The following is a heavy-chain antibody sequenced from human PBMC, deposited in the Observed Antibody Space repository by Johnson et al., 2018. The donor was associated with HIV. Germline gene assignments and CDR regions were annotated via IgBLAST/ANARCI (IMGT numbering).Heavy chain of an antibody. CDR2: ISYDGRNK. D-gene: IGHD4-11*01. CDR1: GFTFSTYA. V-gene: IGHV3-30*04. Sequence: QMQLVESGGGVVQPERSLRLSCAASGFTFSTYAMHWVRQAPGKGLEWVACISYDGRNKHYAGSVKGRLTISRDNAKNSLYLQMNSLRAEDTALYYCARDPSYSNYGPWNDAFDIWGQGTMVTVSS. J-gene: IGHJ3*02. CDR3: ARDPSYSNYGPWNDAFDI.